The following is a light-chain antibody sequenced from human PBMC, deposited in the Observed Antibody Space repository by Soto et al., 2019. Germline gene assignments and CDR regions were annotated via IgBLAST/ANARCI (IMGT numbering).Light chain of an antibody. CDR3: QQYGSSSTWT. CDR2: DAS. Sequence: ETVLTQSPATLSLSPGERATLSCRASQSVSSYLAWYQQKPGQAPRLLIYDASNRATGIPARFSGSGSGTDFTLTISRLEPEDFAVYYCQQYGSSSTWTFGQGTKVEIK. J-gene: IGKJ1*01. CDR1: QSVSSY. V-gene: IGKV3-20*01.